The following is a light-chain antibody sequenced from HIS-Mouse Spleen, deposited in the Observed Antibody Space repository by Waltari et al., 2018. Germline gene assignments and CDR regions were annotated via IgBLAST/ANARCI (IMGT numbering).Light chain of an antibody. V-gene: IGLV2-23*01. CDR1: SSDVGSYNL. J-gene: IGLJ2*01. CDR3: CSYAGSSTVV. CDR2: EGS. Sequence: QSALTQPASVSGFPGQSSTISCTGTSSDVGSYNLVSWYQQHQGKAPKLMIYEGSKRPSGVSIRFSGFKSGNTASLTISGLQAEDEAYYYCCSYAGSSTVVFGGGTKLTVL.